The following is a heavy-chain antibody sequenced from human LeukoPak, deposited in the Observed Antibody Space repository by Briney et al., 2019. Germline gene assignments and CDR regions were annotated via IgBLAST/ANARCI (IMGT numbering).Heavy chain of an antibody. CDR3: ARGDGYNFFDY. V-gene: IGHV3-33*01. CDR2: IWYDGSNK. D-gene: IGHD5-24*01. Sequence: GGSLRLSCAASGFTFSSYGMHWVRQAPGKGLEWVAVIWYDGSNKYYADSVKGRFTISRDNSENTLYLQMKSLRAEDTAVYYCARGDGYNFFDYWGQGTLVTVSS. J-gene: IGHJ4*02. CDR1: GFTFSSYG.